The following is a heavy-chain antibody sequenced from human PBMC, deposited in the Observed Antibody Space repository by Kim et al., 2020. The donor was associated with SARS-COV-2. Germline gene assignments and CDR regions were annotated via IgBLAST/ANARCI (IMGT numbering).Heavy chain of an antibody. V-gene: IGHV3-30-3*01. CDR1: GFTFSSYA. CDR3: ARWGRFLYCSSTSCYRYYGMDV. D-gene: IGHD2-2*01. Sequence: GGSRRLSCAASGFTFSSYAMHWVRQAPGKGLEWVAVISYDGSNKYYADSVKGRFTISRDNSKNTLYLQMNSLRAEDTAVYYCARWGRFLYCSSTSCYRYYGMDVWGQGTTVTVSS. J-gene: IGHJ6*02. CDR2: ISYDGSNK.